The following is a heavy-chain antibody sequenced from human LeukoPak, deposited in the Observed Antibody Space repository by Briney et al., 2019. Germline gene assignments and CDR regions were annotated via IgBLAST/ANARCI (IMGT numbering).Heavy chain of an antibody. D-gene: IGHD2-2*01. V-gene: IGHV1-18*01. CDR1: GYTFSNFG. Sequence: ASVKASCKTSGYTFSNFGINWVRQAPGQGLEWMGWISGNNDNPNYGQKFQGRFTVTTDSSTSTAYMELRNLRFDDTAVYYCARDGTSTDDYWGREPWSPSPQ. CDR3: ARDGTSTDDY. CDR2: ISGNNDNP. J-gene: IGHJ4*02.